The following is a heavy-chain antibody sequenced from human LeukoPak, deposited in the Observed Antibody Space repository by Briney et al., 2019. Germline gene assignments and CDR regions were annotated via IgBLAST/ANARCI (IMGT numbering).Heavy chain of an antibody. CDR1: GFTFSSYA. CDR2: ISYDGSNK. J-gene: IGHJ4*02. V-gene: IGHV3-30*04. CDR3: ARDPKWSNYFDY. D-gene: IGHD3-3*01. Sequence: PGGSLRLSCAASGFTFSSYAMHWVRQAPGKGLEWVAVISYDGSNKYYADSVKGRFTISRDNSKNTLYLQMNSLRVEDTAVYYCARDPKWSNYFDYWGQGTLVTVSS.